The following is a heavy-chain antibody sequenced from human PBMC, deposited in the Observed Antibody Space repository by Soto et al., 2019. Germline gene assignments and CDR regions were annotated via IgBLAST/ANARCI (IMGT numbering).Heavy chain of an antibody. Sequence: AGLSLRLSCAASGFTFSSYWLHWVRQAPGKGLVWVSRINSDGSSTSYADSVKGLFTISRDNAKNTLYLQMNSLRAEDTAAYYCARHRADRSGYYDDALDIWGQGTMVTVSS. D-gene: IGHD3-22*01. V-gene: IGHV3-74*01. CDR1: GFTFSSYW. CDR2: INSDGSST. CDR3: ARHRADRSGYYDDALDI. J-gene: IGHJ3*02.